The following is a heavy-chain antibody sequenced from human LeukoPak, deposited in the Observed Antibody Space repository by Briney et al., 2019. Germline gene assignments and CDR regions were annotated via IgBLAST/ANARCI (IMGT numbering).Heavy chain of an antibody. Sequence: PSETLSLTCTVSGVSISSSSYYWGWIRQPPGRGLEWIGSIHYSGSTYYNPSLKSRVTMSVDTSKNQFSLKLSSVTAADTAVYYYARDTYYYDSSGPTLQHWGQGTLVTVSS. CDR2: IHYSGST. V-gene: IGHV4-39*07. J-gene: IGHJ1*01. CDR1: GVSISSSSYY. D-gene: IGHD3-22*01. CDR3: ARDTYYYDSSGPTLQH.